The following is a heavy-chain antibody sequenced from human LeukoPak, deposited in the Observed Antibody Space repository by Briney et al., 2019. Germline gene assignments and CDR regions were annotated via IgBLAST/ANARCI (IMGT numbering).Heavy chain of an antibody. Sequence: PSETLSLTCTVSGGSISTYYWTWIRQPPGKGLEWIGYIQYRGNADYNPSLKSRVTISVDTSNNQCSLRLSSVTAADTAMYYCARGRGITMVRGPFDYWGQGTLVTVSS. J-gene: IGHJ4*02. CDR3: ARGRGITMVRGPFDY. CDR1: GGSISTYY. CDR2: IQYRGNA. V-gene: IGHV4-59*01. D-gene: IGHD3-10*01.